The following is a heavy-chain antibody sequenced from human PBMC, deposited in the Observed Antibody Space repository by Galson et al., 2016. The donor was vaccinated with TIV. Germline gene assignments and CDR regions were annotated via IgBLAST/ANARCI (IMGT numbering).Heavy chain of an antibody. CDR2: VWYEETNK. CDR1: GFTFSSYG. Sequence: SLRLSCAASGFTFSSYGLHWVRQAPGKGLEWVAVVWYEETNKFYADSVNGRFTISRDNSKNTAVYYCARDRMWEEVLGAFNIWGQGTMVTVSS. V-gene: IGHV3-33*03. CDR3: NI. D-gene: IGHD3-22*01. J-gene: IGHJ3*02.